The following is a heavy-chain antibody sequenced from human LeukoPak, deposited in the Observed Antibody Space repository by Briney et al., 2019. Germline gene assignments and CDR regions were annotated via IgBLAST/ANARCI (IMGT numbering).Heavy chain of an antibody. J-gene: IGHJ3*02. V-gene: IGHV1-3*01. D-gene: IGHD6-13*01. CDR1: VYTFTSYA. CDR2: INAGNGNT. CDR3: ARLVAAAGIAFDI. Sequence: ASVKVSRKASVYTFTSYAMHWVRQAPGQGLEWMGWINAGNGNTKYSQKFQGRVTITRDTSASTAYMELSSLRSEDTAVYYCARLVAAAGIAFDIWGQGTMVTVSS.